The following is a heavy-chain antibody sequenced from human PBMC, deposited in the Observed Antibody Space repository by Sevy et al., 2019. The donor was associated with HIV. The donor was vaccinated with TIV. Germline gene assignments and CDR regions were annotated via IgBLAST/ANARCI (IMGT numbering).Heavy chain of an antibody. V-gene: IGHV3-23*01. CDR1: GFMFSSYA. D-gene: IGHD3-22*01. CDR3: HGDYDSSQLASYYYYGMDV. Sequence: GGSLRLSCAASGFMFSSYAMSWVRQAPGKGLEWVSTIRGSGGSTYYADSVKGRFTISRDNSQNTLYLQMTSLRAEDTAVYYCHGDYDSSQLASYYYYGMDVWGQGTTVTVSS. CDR2: IRGSGGST. J-gene: IGHJ6*02.